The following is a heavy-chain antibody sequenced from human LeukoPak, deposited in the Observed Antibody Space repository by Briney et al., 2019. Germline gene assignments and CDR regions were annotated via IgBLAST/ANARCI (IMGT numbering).Heavy chain of an antibody. J-gene: IGHJ5*02. V-gene: IGHV1-69*05. CDR3: AGMVSPTAAGTGYFDP. D-gene: IGHD6-13*01. CDR2: IIPIFDTS. CDR1: GGTFNNYA. Sequence: GASVKFSCKASGGTFNNYAISWVRQAPGQGLEWMGGIIPIFDTSTYAQKYRGRVTITTDESTSTAYMELSSLRSEDTAVYYCAGMVSPTAAGTGYFDPWGQGTLVTVSS.